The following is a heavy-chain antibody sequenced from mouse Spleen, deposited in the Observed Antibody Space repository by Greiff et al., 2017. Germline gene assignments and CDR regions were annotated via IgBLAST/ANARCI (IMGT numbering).Heavy chain of an antibody. J-gene: IGHJ4*01. D-gene: IGHD2-14*01. Sequence: DVKLVESGGGLVKPGGSLKLSCAASGFTFSDYYMYWVRQTPEKRLEWVATISDGGSYTYYPDSVKGRFTISRDNAKNNLYLQMSSLKSEDTAMYYCARSAYYRYDSFMDYWGQGTSVTVSS. V-gene: IGHV5-4*02. CDR3: ARSAYYRYDSFMDY. CDR2: ISDGGSYT. CDR1: GFTFSDYY.